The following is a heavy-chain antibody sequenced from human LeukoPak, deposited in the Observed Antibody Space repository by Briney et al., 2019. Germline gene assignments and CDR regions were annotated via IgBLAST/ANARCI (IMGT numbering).Heavy chain of an antibody. D-gene: IGHD4-17*01. CDR2: ISGSGGST. J-gene: IGHJ4*02. Sequence: GGSLRLPCAASGFTFSSYAMSWVRQAPGKGLEWVSAISGSGGSTYYADSVKGRFTISRDNSKNTLSLQMSSLRAEDTAIYYCAKDRDDSGDYAFDYWGQGILVSVSS. CDR1: GFTFSSYA. V-gene: IGHV3-23*01. CDR3: AKDRDDSGDYAFDY.